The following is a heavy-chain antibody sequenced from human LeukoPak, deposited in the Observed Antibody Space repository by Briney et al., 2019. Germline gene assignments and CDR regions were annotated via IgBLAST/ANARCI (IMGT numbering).Heavy chain of an antibody. J-gene: IGHJ4*02. Sequence: SETLSLTCTVSGGSIRSYSWSWIRQPPGKGLEWVAYIYYTGSTNYNPSLKGRVTISLDTSKNQFSLKLSSVTAADTAVYYCARHDCSNGECHKDFDYWGQGTLVTVSS. CDR1: GGSIRSYS. CDR2: IYYTGST. CDR3: ARHDCSNGECHKDFDY. D-gene: IGHD2-8*01. V-gene: IGHV4-59*08.